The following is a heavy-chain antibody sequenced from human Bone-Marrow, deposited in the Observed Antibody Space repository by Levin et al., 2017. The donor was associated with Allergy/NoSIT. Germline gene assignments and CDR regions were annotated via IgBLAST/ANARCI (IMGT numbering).Heavy chain of an antibody. CDR3: AAVPNIAPRGDVDY. CDR1: GFNFSSSA. D-gene: IGHD6-6*01. CDR2: IVVGSGNT. J-gene: IGHJ4*02. V-gene: IGHV1-58*01. Sequence: ASVKVSCKAYGFNFSSSAVQWVRQARGQRLEWLGWIVVGSGNTNYAQKFQKRVTIIRDMSTSTVYMELSSLRSEDTAVYYCAAVPNIAPRGDVDYWGQGTLVTVSS.